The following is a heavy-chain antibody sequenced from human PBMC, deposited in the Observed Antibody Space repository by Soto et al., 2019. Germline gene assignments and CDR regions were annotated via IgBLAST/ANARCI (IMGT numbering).Heavy chain of an antibody. CDR3: AREEDSSGYYPLDY. Sequence: ASVKVSCKASGYNFTNYGISWVRQAPGQGLEWMGWISGHNGNTNYAQKIQGRVTMTTDTSTSTAYMELRSLRSDDTAVYYCAREEDSSGYYPLDYWGQGTLVTVSS. J-gene: IGHJ4*02. D-gene: IGHD3-22*01. V-gene: IGHV1-18*01. CDR1: GYNFTNYG. CDR2: ISGHNGNT.